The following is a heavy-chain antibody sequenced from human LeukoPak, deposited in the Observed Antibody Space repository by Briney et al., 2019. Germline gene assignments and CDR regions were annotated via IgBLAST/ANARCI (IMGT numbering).Heavy chain of an antibody. CDR2: IYYSGST. Sequence: SETLSLTCTVSGGSISSGDYYWSWIRQPPGKGLEWIGYIYYSGSTYYNPSLKSRVTISVDTSKNQFSLKLSSVTAADTAVYYCARVGMGDSSEDVLGFDYWGQGTLVTVSS. J-gene: IGHJ4*02. V-gene: IGHV4-30-4*08. CDR1: GGSISSGDYY. D-gene: IGHD3-22*01. CDR3: ARVGMGDSSEDVLGFDY.